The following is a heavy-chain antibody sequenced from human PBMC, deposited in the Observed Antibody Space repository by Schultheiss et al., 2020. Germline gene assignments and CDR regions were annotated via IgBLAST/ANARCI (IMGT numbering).Heavy chain of an antibody. CDR1: GFSHSNARMG. Sequence: SGPTLVKPTETLTLTCTVSGFSHSNARMGVSWIRQPPGKALEWLAHIFSNDEKSYSTSLKSRLTISKDTSKSQVVLTMTNMDPVDTATYYCARISPEDYDFWSGYWGGWFDPWGQGTLVTGYS. J-gene: IGHJ5*02. V-gene: IGHV2-26*01. CDR2: IFSNDEK. D-gene: IGHD3-3*01. CDR3: ARISPEDYDFWSGYWGGWFDP.